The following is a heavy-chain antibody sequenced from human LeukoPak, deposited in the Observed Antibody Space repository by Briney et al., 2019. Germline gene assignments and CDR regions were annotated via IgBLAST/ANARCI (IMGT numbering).Heavy chain of an antibody. D-gene: IGHD6-19*01. CDR2: IKQDGSEK. CDR3: ARGSGWYSY. V-gene: IGHV3-7*01. Sequence: GGSLRLSCTASGFTFSSHSMSWVRQAPGKGLEWVANIKQDGSEKYYVDSVKGRFTISRDNAKNSLYLQMNSLRAEDTAVYYCARGSGWYSYWGQGTLVTVSS. J-gene: IGHJ4*02. CDR1: GFTFSSHS.